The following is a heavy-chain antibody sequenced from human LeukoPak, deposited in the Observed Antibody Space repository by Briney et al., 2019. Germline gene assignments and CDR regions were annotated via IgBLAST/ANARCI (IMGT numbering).Heavy chain of an antibody. CDR3: ARSRRVWVVIASRGYYYMDV. Sequence: PSETLSLTCTVSGGSISSSSYYWSWIRQPAGKGLEWIGRIYTSGSTNYNPSLKSRVTMSVDTSKNQFSLKLSSVTAADTAVYYCARSRRVWVVIASRGYYYMDVWGKGTTVTVSS. CDR2: IYTSGST. V-gene: IGHV4-61*02. D-gene: IGHD2-21*01. CDR1: GGSISSSSYY. J-gene: IGHJ6*03.